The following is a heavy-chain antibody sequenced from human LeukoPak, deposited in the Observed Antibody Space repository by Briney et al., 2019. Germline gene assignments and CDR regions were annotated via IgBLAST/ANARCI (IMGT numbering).Heavy chain of an antibody. CDR3: ARVRTYYYNGVDV. V-gene: IGHV3-23*01. CDR2: ISDSGGTT. D-gene: IGHD2-8*01. CDR1: GFTFSSYA. J-gene: IGHJ6*02. Sequence: GGFLRLSCAASGFTFSSYAMSWVRQAPGKGLEWVSGISDSGGTTYYADSVKGRFTISRDNSKNTLFLQMNSLRAEDTAVYYCARVRTYYYNGVDVWGQGTTATVSS.